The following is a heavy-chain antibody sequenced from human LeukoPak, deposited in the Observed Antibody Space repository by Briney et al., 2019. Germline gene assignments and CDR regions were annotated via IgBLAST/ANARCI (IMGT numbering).Heavy chain of an antibody. CDR2: ISSSGSTI. CDR1: GFTFSSYS. D-gene: IGHD1-1*01. J-gene: IGHJ4*02. CDR3: ARAERYNWNDAADY. Sequence: GGSLRLSCAASGFTFSSYSMNWIRQAPGKGLEWVSYISSSGSTIYYADSVKGRFTISRDNAKNSLYLQMNSLRAEDTAVYYCARAERYNWNDAADYWGQGTLVTVSS. V-gene: IGHV3-48*04.